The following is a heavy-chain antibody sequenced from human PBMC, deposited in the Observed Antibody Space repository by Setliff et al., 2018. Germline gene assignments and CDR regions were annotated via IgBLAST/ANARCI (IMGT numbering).Heavy chain of an antibody. V-gene: IGHV5-10-1*01. CDR1: GYSFTTYW. CDR2: IDPRDSYT. Sequence: PGESLKISCKGSGYSFTTYWINWVRRMPGKGLEWMGRIDPRDSYTNDNPSFQGHVTMSADKSINTAYLQLSSLKASDAATYYCARTFYYDDSGSNRLLYYFDYWGQGALVTVSS. J-gene: IGHJ4*02. CDR3: ARTFYYDDSGSNRLLYYFDY. D-gene: IGHD3-22*01.